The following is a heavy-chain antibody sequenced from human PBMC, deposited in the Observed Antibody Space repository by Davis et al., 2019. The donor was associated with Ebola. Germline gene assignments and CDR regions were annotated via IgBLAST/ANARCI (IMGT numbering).Heavy chain of an antibody. V-gene: IGHV6-1*01. CDR1: GDSVSSKRAA. J-gene: IGHJ5*02. CDR3: AREGTGSAGWFDP. Sequence: HSQTLSLTCAISGDSVSSKRAAWNWIRQSPSRGLAWLGRTYYTSKWYDDYALSVKGRITIKPDTSQNQFSLQLDSVTPEDTAIYYCAREGTGSAGWFDPWGQGTLVTVSS. CDR2: TYYTSKWYD.